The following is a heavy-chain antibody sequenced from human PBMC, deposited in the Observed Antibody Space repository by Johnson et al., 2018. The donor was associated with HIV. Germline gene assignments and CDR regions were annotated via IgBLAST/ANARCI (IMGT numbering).Heavy chain of an antibody. D-gene: IGHD3-10*01. CDR2: IYSGGII. CDR3: VRGLLWFGELLEAFDI. Sequence: MQLVESGGGLIQPGGSLRLSCAASGFTVSSNYMSWVRQAPGKGLVWVSIIYSGGIIYYADSVRGRFTISRDNSKNTLYLQMTSLRAEDTAVYYCVRGLLWFGELLEAFDIWGQGTMVTVSS. J-gene: IGHJ3*02. V-gene: IGHV3-53*01. CDR1: GFTVSSNY.